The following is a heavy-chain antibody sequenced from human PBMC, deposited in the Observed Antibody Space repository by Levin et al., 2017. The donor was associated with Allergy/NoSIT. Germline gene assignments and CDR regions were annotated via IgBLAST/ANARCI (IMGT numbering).Heavy chain of an antibody. CDR3: AKDNSGRESPTFDY. V-gene: IGHV3-30*18. J-gene: IGHJ4*02. Sequence: PGGSLRLSCAASGFTFSNYGMHWVRQAPGKGLEWVAIISYDGSNKHYADSVKGRFTISRDDSKNTLYLQMNSLRAEDTAVYYCAKDNSGRESPTFDYWGQGTLVTVSS. D-gene: IGHD5-12*01. CDR2: ISYDGSNK. CDR1: GFTFSNYG.